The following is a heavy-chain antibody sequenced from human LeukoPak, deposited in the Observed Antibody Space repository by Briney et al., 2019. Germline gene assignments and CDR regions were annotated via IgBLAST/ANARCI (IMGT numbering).Heavy chain of an antibody. CDR1: GYTFTYRY. V-gene: IGHV1-45*02. Sequence: GSSVKVSCKASGYTFTYRYLHWVRQAPGQALEWMGCITPFDGNNNYAQKFQDRVTITRDRSMNTAYMEVSGLRSDDTAVYYCARDRSDYGDSNFDYWGQGTLVTVSS. J-gene: IGHJ4*02. CDR2: ITPFDGNN. CDR3: ARDRSDYGDSNFDY. D-gene: IGHD4-17*01.